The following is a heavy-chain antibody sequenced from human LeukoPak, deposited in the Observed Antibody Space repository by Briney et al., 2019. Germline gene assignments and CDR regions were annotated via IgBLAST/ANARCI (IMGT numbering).Heavy chain of an antibody. J-gene: IGHJ4*02. Sequence: SETLSLTCIVSGGSISSDYWSWIRQPPGKGLEWIGYIYYSGDTNYKPSLKRRVTISIDTSKTQFSLKLSSVTAADTAIYYCGGSRDGYIDYWGQGTLVAVSS. CDR3: GGSRDGYIDY. CDR1: GGSISSDY. CDR2: IYYSGDT. D-gene: IGHD5-24*01. V-gene: IGHV4-59*12.